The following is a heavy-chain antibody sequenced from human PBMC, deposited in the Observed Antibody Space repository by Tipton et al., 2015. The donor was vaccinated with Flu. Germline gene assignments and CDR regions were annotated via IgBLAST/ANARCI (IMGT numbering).Heavy chain of an antibody. CDR1: EDSMSSYY. CDR3: ARDACVTSWSSECGMDV. CDR2: MYTSGST. D-gene: IGHD2-2*01. V-gene: IGHV4-4*07. Sequence: TLSLTCTVSEDSMSSYYWSWIRQPAGKGLEWIGRMYTSGSTKYNPSLRSRVTMSVDTSKSQFSLGLDSVTAADTAVYYCARDACVTSWSSECGMDVWGQGTTVTV. J-gene: IGHJ6*02.